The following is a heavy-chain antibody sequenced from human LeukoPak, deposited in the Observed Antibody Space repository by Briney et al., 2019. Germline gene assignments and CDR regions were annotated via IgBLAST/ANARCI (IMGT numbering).Heavy chain of an antibody. Sequence: GGSLRLSCAASGFTFSSYAMSWVRQAPGKGLEWVSSISGSGGFTYYADSVRGRFTISRDNSKNTLYLQMSSLRAEDTAVYYCAKDGNYDSSGYSFYFDYWGQGTPATVSS. CDR1: GFTFSSYA. CDR2: ISGSGGFT. J-gene: IGHJ4*02. CDR3: AKDGNYDSSGYSFYFDY. V-gene: IGHV3-23*01. D-gene: IGHD3-22*01.